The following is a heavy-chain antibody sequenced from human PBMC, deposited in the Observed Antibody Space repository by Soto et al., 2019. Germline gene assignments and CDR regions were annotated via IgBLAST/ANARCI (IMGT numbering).Heavy chain of an antibody. CDR3: ARGRDQGYCSGGPCFFDY. Sequence: QVQLQESGPGLVKPSQTLSLTCTVSGDSIGSGGYYWSWVRQHPGKGLEWIGYIYYSGSAYYNPSLKSRVAMSVDTSTDQFSLKLTSVTAADTAVYYCARGRDQGYCSGGPCFFDYWGQGTLVTVSS. D-gene: IGHD2-15*01. V-gene: IGHV4-31*03. CDR2: IYYSGSA. J-gene: IGHJ4*02. CDR1: GDSIGSGGYY.